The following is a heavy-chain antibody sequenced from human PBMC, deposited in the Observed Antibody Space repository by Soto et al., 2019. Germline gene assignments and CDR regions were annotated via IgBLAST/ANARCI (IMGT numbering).Heavy chain of an antibody. CDR1: GGSVSSGSYY. V-gene: IGHV4-61*01. Sequence: PSETLSLTCTVSGGSVSSGSYYWSWIRQPPGKGLEWIGYIYYSGSTNYNPSLKSRVTISVDTSKNQFSLKLSSVTAADTAVYYCARSARAAAAGTYYYYGMDVWGQGTTVTGSS. D-gene: IGHD6-13*01. CDR3: ARSARAAAAGTYYYYGMDV. CDR2: IYYSGST. J-gene: IGHJ6*02.